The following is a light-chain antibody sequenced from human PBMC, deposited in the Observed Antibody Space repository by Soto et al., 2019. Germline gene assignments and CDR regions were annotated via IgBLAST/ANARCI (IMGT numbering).Light chain of an antibody. V-gene: IGLV1-47*01. Sequence: QSVLTQPPSASGTPGQRVTISCSGSSSNIGSNYVYWYQQLPGTAPKLLIYRNNQRPSGVPDRFSGSKSGTSASLAISVLRSEDEAECYCAAWDDRVSGWVFGGGTQLTVL. CDR1: SSNIGSNY. CDR2: RNN. CDR3: AAWDDRVSGWV. J-gene: IGLJ3*02.